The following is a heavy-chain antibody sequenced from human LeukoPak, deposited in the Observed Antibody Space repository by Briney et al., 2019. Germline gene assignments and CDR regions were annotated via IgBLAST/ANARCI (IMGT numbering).Heavy chain of an antibody. CDR3: ARSADSYYYYYMDV. CDR1: GYTFTGYY. D-gene: IGHD2-21*02. Sequence: ASVKVSCQASGYTFTGYYMHWVRQAPGQGLEWMGWINPNSGGTNYAQKFQGRVTMTRDTSISTAYMELSRLRSDDTAVYYCARSADSYYYYYMDVWGKGTTVTVSS. V-gene: IGHV1-2*02. CDR2: INPNSGGT. J-gene: IGHJ6*03.